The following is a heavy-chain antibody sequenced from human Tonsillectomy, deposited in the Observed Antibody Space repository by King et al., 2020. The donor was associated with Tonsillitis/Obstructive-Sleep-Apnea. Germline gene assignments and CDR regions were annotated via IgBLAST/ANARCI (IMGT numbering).Heavy chain of an antibody. J-gene: IGHJ4*02. CDR1: GFTFRSYA. Sequence: VQLVESGGGLVQPGGSLRLSCAASGFTFRSYAMSWVRQAPGKGLEWVTTSSGSGDSTYYADSVKGRFTISRDNSKNTLYLQMNSLRAEDTAVYYCAKAQGYCSSGSCFFSLYYWGQGTLVTVSS. V-gene: IGHV3-23*04. CDR2: SSGSGDST. D-gene: IGHD2-15*01. CDR3: AKAQGYCSSGSCFFSLYY.